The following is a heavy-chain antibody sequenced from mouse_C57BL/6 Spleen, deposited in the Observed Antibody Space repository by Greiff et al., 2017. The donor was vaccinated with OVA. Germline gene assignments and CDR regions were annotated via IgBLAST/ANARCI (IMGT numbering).Heavy chain of an antibody. V-gene: IGHV5-6*01. CDR2: ISSGGSYT. CDR3: ARGEPRYFDV. CDR1: GFTFSSYG. J-gene: IGHJ1*03. Sequence: EVQLVESGGDLVKPGGSLKLSCAASGFTFSSYGMSWVRQTPDKRLEWVATISSGGSYTYYPASVKGRFTISRDNAKNTLYLQMSSLKSEDTAMYYCARGEPRYFDVWGTGTTVTVSS.